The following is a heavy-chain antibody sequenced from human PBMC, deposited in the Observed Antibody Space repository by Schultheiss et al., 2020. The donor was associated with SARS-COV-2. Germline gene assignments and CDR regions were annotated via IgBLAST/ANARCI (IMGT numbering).Heavy chain of an antibody. CDR1: GGSISSSSYY. J-gene: IGHJ4*02. CDR2: IYYSGST. Sequence: GSLRLSCTVSGGSISSSSYYWGWIRQPPGKGLEWIGSIYYSGSTYYNPSLKSRVTISVDTSKNQFSLKLSSVTAADTAVYYCATMTTVTTSRRYFDYWGQGTLVTVSS. CDR3: ATMTTVTTSRRYFDY. D-gene: IGHD4-17*01. V-gene: IGHV4-39*01.